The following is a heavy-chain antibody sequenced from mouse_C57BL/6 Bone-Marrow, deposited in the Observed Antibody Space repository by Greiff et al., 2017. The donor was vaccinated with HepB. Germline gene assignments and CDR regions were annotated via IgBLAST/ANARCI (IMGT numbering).Heavy chain of an antibody. V-gene: IGHV1-64*01. CDR1: GYTFTSYW. CDR3: ARSLPTAQAYLAMDY. CDR2: IHPNSGST. Sequence: VQLQQPGAELVKPGASVKLPCKASGYTFTSYWMHWVKQRPGQGLEWIGMIHPNSGSTNYNEKFKSKATLTVDKSSSTAYMQLSSLTSEDSAVYYCARSLPTAQAYLAMDYWGQGTSVTVSS. J-gene: IGHJ4*01. D-gene: IGHD3-2*02.